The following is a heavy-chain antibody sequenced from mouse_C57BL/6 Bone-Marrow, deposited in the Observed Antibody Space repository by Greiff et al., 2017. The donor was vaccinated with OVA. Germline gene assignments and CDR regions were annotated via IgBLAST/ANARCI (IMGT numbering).Heavy chain of an antibody. V-gene: IGHV5-4*01. CDR3: ARETVYDYDWAWFAY. J-gene: IGHJ3*01. CDR1: GFTFSSYA. CDR2: ISDGGSYT. D-gene: IGHD2-4*01. Sequence: EVQRVESGGGLVKPGGSLKLSCAASGFTFSSYAMSWVRQTPEKRLEWVATISDGGSYTYYPDNVKGRFTISRDNAKNNLYLQMSHLKSEDTAMYYCARETVYDYDWAWFAYWGQGTLVTVSA.